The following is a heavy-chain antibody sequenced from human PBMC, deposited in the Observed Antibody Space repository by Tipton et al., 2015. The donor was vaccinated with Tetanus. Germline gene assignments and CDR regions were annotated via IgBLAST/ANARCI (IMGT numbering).Heavy chain of an antibody. Sequence: LRLSCTVSGGSMSNNYWNWIRQVPGKGLEWIGYTHHSGNTNYNPSLSGRVTTSVDTSKNQFSLKMSSVTAADTAVYYCARWGDASGSTNLYAFDIWGQGTMVSVSS. CDR1: GGSMSNNY. CDR3: ARWGDASGSTNLYAFDI. D-gene: IGHD3-10*01. CDR2: THHSGNT. J-gene: IGHJ3*02. V-gene: IGHV4-59*01.